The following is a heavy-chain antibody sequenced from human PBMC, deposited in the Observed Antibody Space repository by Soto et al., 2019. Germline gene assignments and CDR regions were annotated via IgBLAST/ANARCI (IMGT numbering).Heavy chain of an antibody. D-gene: IGHD3-3*01. CDR2: ISSSSFTI. V-gene: IGHV3-48*01. CDR3: ARDYSDFWSGQFDY. J-gene: IGHJ4*02. CDR1: GFRFSDYS. Sequence: GGSLRLSCAASGFRFSDYSMNWVRQAPGRGLEWVSYISSSSFTIHYADSVEGRFAISRDNAKNSLYLQMNSLRVEDTAVYYCARDYSDFWSGQFDYWGQGALVTVSS.